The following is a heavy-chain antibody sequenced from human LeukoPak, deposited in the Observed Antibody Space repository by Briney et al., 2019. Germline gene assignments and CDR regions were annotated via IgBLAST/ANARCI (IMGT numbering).Heavy chain of an antibody. J-gene: IGHJ6*02. CDR1: GGSISSGSYY. D-gene: IGHD6-13*01. CDR2: IYTSGST. V-gene: IGHV4-61*02. CDR3: ARDSRHSSSWGYYYYYYGMDV. Sequence: SETLSLTCTVSGGSISSGSYYWGWIRQPAGKGLEWIGRIYTSGSTNYNPSLKSRVTILIDTSKNQFSLKLNSVTPADTAVYYCARDSRHSSSWGYYYYYYGMDVWGQGTTVTVSS.